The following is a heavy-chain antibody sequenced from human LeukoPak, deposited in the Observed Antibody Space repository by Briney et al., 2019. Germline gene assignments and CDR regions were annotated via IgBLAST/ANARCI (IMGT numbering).Heavy chain of an antibody. CDR1: GFTISSYA. D-gene: IGHD6-6*01. CDR2: ISSSGGNT. V-gene: IGHV3-23*01. Sequence: GGSLRLSCAASGFTISSYAMSWVRQAPGKGLEWVSLISSSGGNTYSADSVRGRFTISRDTSKNTLSLQMNSLRADDTAVYYCARYSSSSTYFDSWGQGTLVTVSS. CDR3: ARYSSSSTYFDS. J-gene: IGHJ4*02.